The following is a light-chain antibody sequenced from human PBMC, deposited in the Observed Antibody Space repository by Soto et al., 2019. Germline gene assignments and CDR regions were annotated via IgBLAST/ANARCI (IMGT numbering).Light chain of an antibody. CDR3: SSYTTTRTYV. J-gene: IGLJ1*01. V-gene: IGLV2-14*01. CDR2: EVT. CDR1: SSDVGGYDY. Sequence: ALTQPSSVSGSPGQSVTISCTGTSSDVGGYDYVSWYQQHPGKAPKFMIYEVTNRPSGVSHRFSGSKSGNTASLTISGLQAEDEADYYCSSYTTTRTYVFGTGNKVTVL.